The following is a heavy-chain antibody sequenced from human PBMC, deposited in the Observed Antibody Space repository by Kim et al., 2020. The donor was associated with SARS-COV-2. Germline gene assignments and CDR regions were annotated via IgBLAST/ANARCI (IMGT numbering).Heavy chain of an antibody. D-gene: IGHD2-2*01. J-gene: IGHJ4*02. V-gene: IGHV3-30-3*01. Sequence: GGSLRLSCAASGFTFSSYAMHWVRQAPGKGLEWVAVISYDGSNKYYADSVKGRFTISRDNSKNTLYLQMNSLRAEDTAVYYCAREWGYCSSTSCYGAFDYWGQGTLVTVSS. CDR2: ISYDGSNK. CDR1: GFTFSSYA. CDR3: AREWGYCSSTSCYGAFDY.